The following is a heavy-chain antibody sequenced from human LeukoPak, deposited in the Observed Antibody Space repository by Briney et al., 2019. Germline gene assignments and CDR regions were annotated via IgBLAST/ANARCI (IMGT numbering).Heavy chain of an antibody. CDR3: ASAKTVTTFVDY. Sequence: ASVKVSCKASGYTFTGYYMHWVRQAPGQGLEWMGRINPNSGGTNFAQKFQGRVTMTRDTSISTAYMELSRLRSDDTAVYYCASAKTVTTFVDYWGQGTLVTVSS. CDR1: GYTFTGYY. V-gene: IGHV1-2*06. CDR2: INPNSGGT. D-gene: IGHD4-17*01. J-gene: IGHJ4*02.